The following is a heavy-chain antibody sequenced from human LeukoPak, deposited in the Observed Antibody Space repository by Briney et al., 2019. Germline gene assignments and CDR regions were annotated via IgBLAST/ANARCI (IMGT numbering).Heavy chain of an antibody. CDR2: IWYDGSNK. J-gene: IGHJ4*02. Sequence: GGSLRLSCAASGFTFSSYGMHWVRQAPGKGLEWVAVIWYDGSNKYYADSVKGRFTISRDNSKNTLYLQMNSLRAEDTAVYYCTTDIWQWLVQFDYWGQGTLVTVSS. D-gene: IGHD6-19*01. V-gene: IGHV3-33*01. CDR3: TTDIWQWLVQFDY. CDR1: GFTFSSYG.